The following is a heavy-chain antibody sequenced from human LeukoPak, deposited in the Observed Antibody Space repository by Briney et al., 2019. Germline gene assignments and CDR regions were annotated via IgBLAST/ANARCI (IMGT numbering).Heavy chain of an antibody. J-gene: IGHJ4*02. CDR1: GYTFTSYY. D-gene: IGHD6-19*01. V-gene: IGHV1-46*01. CDR3: ARLYSSGWYFNGYFDY. CDR2: INPSGGST. Sequence: ASVKVSCKASGYTFTSYYMHWVRQAPGQGLEWMGIINPSGGSTSYAQKFQGRVTMTRDTSTSTVYMELSSLRSEDTAVYHCARLYSSGWYFNGYFDYWGQGTLVTVSS.